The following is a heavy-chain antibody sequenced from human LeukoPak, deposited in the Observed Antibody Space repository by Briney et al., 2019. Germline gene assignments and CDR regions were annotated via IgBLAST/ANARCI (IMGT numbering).Heavy chain of an antibody. Sequence: PSETLSLTCTVPGGSISSYYWSWIRQPAGKGLEWIGRIYTSGSTNYNPSLKSRVTMSVDTSKNQFSLKLSSVTAAGTAVYYCARSYCSSTSCYPRYYYMDVWGKGTTVTVSS. CDR2: IYTSGST. CDR3: ARSYCSSTSCYPRYYYMDV. CDR1: GGSISSYY. J-gene: IGHJ6*03. V-gene: IGHV4-4*07. D-gene: IGHD2-2*01.